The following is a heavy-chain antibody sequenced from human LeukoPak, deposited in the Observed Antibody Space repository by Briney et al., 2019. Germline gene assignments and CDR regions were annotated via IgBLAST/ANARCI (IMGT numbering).Heavy chain of an antibody. D-gene: IGHD6-6*01. Sequence: ASVKVSCKASGGTFSSYAISWVRQAPGQGLEWMGGIIPIFGTANYAQKFQGRVTITADESTSTAYMELSSLRSEDTAVYYCARDSEGAQYSSSLSLGAPLDYWGQGTLVTVSS. CDR1: GGTFSSYA. V-gene: IGHV1-69*13. CDR2: IIPIFGTA. J-gene: IGHJ4*02. CDR3: ARDSEGAQYSSSLSLGAPLDY.